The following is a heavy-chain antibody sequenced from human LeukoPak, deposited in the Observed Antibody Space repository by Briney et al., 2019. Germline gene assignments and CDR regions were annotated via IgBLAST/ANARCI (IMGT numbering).Heavy chain of an antibody. CDR2: IKEDESDE. D-gene: IGHD3-9*01. Sequence: GGSLRLSCEASGFTFSSYWMSWVRQAPGKGLEWVAHIKEDESDEYYVDSVKGRFTISRGNDKNSVFLQMGSLRVEDTAVYYCVRGFDGTNAFDLWGQGTMVTVSS. CDR3: VRGFDGTNAFDL. J-gene: IGHJ3*01. CDR1: GFTFSSYW. V-gene: IGHV3-7*01.